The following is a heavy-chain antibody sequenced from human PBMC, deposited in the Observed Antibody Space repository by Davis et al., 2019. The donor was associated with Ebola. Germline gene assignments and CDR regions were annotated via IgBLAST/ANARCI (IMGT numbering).Heavy chain of an antibody. D-gene: IGHD2-21*01. CDR1: GFSFNSHS. V-gene: IGHV3-48*01. CDR2: IARGSETI. CDR3: VRTYGGASGRFDS. J-gene: IGHJ4*02. Sequence: GESLKISCAASGFSFNSHSMNWVRQAPGKGQEWVSYIARGSETISYADSVKGRFTISRDNAKNSVYLQMDSLRAEDTAVYYCVRTYGGASGRFDSWGQGTPVTVSS.